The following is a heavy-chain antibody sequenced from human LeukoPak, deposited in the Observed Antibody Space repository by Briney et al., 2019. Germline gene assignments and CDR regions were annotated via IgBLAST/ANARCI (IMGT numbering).Heavy chain of an antibody. D-gene: IGHD3-22*01. CDR1: GFTVSSNY. V-gene: IGHV3-53*04. J-gene: IGHJ4*02. CDR3: ALNSDYYAIDY. Sequence: PGGSLRLSCAASGFTVSSNYMSWVRQAPGKGLEWVSVICSGGSTYYADSAKGRCTISRHNSKNTLYLQMNSRRAEEAPVWYCALNSDYYAIDYRGQGNPGPRL. CDR2: ICSGGST.